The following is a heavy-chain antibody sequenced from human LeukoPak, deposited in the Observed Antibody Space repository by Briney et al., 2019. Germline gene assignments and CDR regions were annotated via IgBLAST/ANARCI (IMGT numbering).Heavy chain of an antibody. J-gene: IGHJ3*02. V-gene: IGHV5-51*01. Sequence: GESLKISCKGSGYSFTSYWIGWVRQMPGKGLEWMGIIYPGDSDTRYSPSFQGQVTISADKSISTAYLQWSSLKASDTAMYYCARILSCSGGGCRNAFDIWGQGTMVTVSS. CDR1: GYSFTSYW. CDR2: IYPGDSDT. D-gene: IGHD2-15*01. CDR3: ARILSCSGGGCRNAFDI.